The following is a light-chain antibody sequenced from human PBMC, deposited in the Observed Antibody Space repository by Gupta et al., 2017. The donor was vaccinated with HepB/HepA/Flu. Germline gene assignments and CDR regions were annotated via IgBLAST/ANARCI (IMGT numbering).Light chain of an antibody. V-gene: IGKV2-28*01. CDR3: RQGLHPPRT. CDR1: QSLLNSNGYHY. Sequence: DIVMTQFPLSLPVTPGEPASISCRSSQSLLNSNGYHYLDWYVQKPGQSPQLLLSVVSLRASGVPDRFSGSGSGTDFTLTISRVEAEDVGVYYCRQGLHPPRTFGGGTKVEIK. J-gene: IGKJ4*01. CDR2: VVS.